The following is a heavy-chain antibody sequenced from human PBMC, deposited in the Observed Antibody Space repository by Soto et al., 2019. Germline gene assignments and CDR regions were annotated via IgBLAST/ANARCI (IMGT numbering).Heavy chain of an antibody. D-gene: IGHD2-21*01. V-gene: IGHV1-18*04. CDR1: VYTFSRHG. J-gene: IGHJ4*02. CDR3: AGGADDCSCGDYYEY. Sequence: QVQLVQSGAEVKKPGASVTVSCKASVYTFSRHGISRVRQAPGQGLEWMAWSGNTNYAQKFRGRLTLTTNPSTRPAYRELRSLGSDETAVYYCAGGADDCSCGDYYEYWGQGPLVTVSS. CDR2: SGNT.